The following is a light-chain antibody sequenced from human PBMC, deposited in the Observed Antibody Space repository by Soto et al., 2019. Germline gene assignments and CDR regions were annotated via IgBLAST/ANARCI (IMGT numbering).Light chain of an antibody. CDR1: QSISSW. J-gene: IGKJ4*01. CDR3: QQYNSYSPLT. CDR2: DAS. Sequence: DIRMTHSPSTLSAPVGDRVTITFRSSQSISSWLAWYQQKPGKAPKLLIYDASSLESGVPSRFSGSGSGTEFTLTISSLQPDDFATYYCQQYNSYSPLTFGGGTKVDI. V-gene: IGKV1-5*01.